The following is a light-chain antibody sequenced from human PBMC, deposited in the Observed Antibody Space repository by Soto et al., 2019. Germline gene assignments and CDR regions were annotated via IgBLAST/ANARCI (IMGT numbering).Light chain of an antibody. CDR2: DSS. CDR1: QSVNNY. CDR3: QQRADWPT. Sequence: EVVLTQSPATLSLSPGERATLSCRASQSVNNYLAWYQHRPGQAPRLLIYDSSNRATGIPARFSGSGSGTDFTLTISNLEPEDFAVYYCQQRADWPTFGGGTKVESK. J-gene: IGKJ4*01. V-gene: IGKV3-11*01.